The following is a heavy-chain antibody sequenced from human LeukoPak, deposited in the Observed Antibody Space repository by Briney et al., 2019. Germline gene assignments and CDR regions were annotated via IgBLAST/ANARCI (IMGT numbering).Heavy chain of an antibody. Sequence: SETLSLTCTVSGGSISSYYWSWIRQPPGKGLEWIGYIYYSGSTNYNPSLKSRVAISVDTSKNQFSLKLSSVTAADTAVYYCARGVVVAATHFGWFDPWGQGTLVTVSS. CDR2: IYYSGST. V-gene: IGHV4-59*01. CDR3: ARGVVVAATHFGWFDP. D-gene: IGHD2-15*01. J-gene: IGHJ5*02. CDR1: GGSISSYY.